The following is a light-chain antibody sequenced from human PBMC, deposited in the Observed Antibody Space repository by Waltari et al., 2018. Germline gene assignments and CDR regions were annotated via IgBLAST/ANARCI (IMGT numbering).Light chain of an antibody. V-gene: IGLV1-51*01. CDR1: NSNLGNNY. CDR2: ENS. CDR3: GTWDNRLNAWV. Sequence: QSVLTQPPSVSAAPGQRVPISCPGRNSNLGNNYVSWYQQFPGTAPKVLIYENSQRPSGIPDRFSGSKSDTSATLGIAGLQTGDEADYYCGTWDNRLNAWVFGGGTKVTVL. J-gene: IGLJ3*02.